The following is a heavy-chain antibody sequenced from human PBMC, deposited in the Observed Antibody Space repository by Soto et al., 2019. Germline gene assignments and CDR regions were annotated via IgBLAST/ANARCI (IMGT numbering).Heavy chain of an antibody. CDR3: AIDGFMPTEIPVFRAKFDP. CDR2: ISAYNGDT. CDR1: GYAFSSYG. V-gene: IGHV1-18*01. J-gene: IGHJ5*02. Sequence: QAQLVQSGPELKKPGASVKVACKASGYAFSSYGFSWVRQAPGQGLEWMGRISAYNGDTDYAQNFQGRVTMTTDTSTSTAYMELRSLTSDDTAVYYCAIDGFMPTEIPVFRAKFDPWGQGSLVTVSS. D-gene: IGHD2-2*01.